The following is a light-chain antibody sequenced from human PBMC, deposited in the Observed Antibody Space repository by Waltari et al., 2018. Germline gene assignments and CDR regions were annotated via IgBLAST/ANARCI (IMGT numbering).Light chain of an antibody. CDR3: QTGGHGTWV. CDR1: SGHSSNI. CDR2: VNSDGSH. Sequence: QLVLTQSPSASASLGASVRLTCTLDSGHSSNIIAWHQQQPEKGPRYLMKVNSDGSHSKGDDIPDRFSGSGSGAERYLTISSVQSEDEAYYYCQTGGHGTWVFGGGTKLTVL. V-gene: IGLV4-69*01. J-gene: IGLJ3*02.